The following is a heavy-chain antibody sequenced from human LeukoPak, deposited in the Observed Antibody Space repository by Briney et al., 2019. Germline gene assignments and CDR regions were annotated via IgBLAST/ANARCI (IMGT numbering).Heavy chain of an antibody. V-gene: IGHV6-1*01. Sequence: SQTLSLTCAISGDSVSSNSAAWNWVRQSPSRGLEWLGRTFHRSKWYNDYAVFVKSRITINPDTSKNQFSLRLNSVTPEDTAVYFCARGGQGDGYSADEAFDIWGQGTMVIVS. CDR3: ARGGQGDGYSADEAFDI. CDR2: TFHRSKWYN. D-gene: IGHD5-18*01. J-gene: IGHJ3*02. CDR1: GDSVSSNSAA.